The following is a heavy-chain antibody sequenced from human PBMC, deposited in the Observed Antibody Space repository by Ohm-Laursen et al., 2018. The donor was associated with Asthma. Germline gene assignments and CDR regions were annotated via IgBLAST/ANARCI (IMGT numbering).Heavy chain of an antibody. CDR2: ISAYNGNT. CDR3: ARPQQGYCSSTSCYLSSGWFDP. J-gene: IGHJ5*02. V-gene: IGHV1-18*04. Sequence: ASVKVSCKASGYTFTSYGISWVRQAPGQGLEWMGWISAYNGNTNYAQKLQGRVTMTTDTSTSTACMELRSLRSDDTAVYYCARPQQGYCSSTSCYLSSGWFDPWGQGTLVTVSS. CDR1: GYTFTSYG. D-gene: IGHD2-2*01.